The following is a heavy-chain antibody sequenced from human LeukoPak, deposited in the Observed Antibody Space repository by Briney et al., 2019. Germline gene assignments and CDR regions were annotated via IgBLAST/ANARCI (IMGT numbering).Heavy chain of an antibody. Sequence: GGSLRLSCAASGFTFSSYSMNGVRQAPGKGLEWVSSISSSSSYIYYADSVKGRFTISRDNAKNSLYLQMNSLRAEDTAVYYCASVTEWELRAFDIWGQGTMVTVSS. J-gene: IGHJ3*02. CDR1: GFTFSSYS. CDR2: ISSSSSYI. V-gene: IGHV3-21*01. CDR3: ASVTEWELRAFDI. D-gene: IGHD1-26*01.